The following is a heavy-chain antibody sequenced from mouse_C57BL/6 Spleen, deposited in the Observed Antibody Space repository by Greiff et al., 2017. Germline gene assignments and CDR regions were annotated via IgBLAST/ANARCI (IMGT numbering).Heavy chain of an antibody. Sequence: QVQLQQPGAELVMPGASVKLSCKASGYTFTSYWMHWVKQRPGQGLEWIGEIDPSDSYTNYNQKFKGKSTLTVDKSSSTAYMQLSSLTSEDSAVYYCARPIYDGYYYYFDYWGQGTTLTVSS. CDR3: ARPIYDGYYYYFDY. CDR2: IDPSDSYT. D-gene: IGHD2-3*01. J-gene: IGHJ2*01. CDR1: GYTFTSYW. V-gene: IGHV1-69*01.